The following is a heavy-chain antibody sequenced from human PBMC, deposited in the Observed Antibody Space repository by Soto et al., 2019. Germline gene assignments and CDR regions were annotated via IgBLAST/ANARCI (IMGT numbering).Heavy chain of an antibody. D-gene: IGHD4-4*01. J-gene: IGHJ6*02. V-gene: IGHV3-30*19. Sequence: GGSLRLSCAASGFTFSSYGMHWVRQAPGKGLEWVAVIWYDGSNKYYADSVKGRFTISRDNSKNTLYLQMNSLRAEDTAVYYCARATSNPRYYYGMDVWGQGTTVTVSS. CDR2: IWYDGSNK. CDR1: GFTFSSYG. CDR3: ARATSNPRYYYGMDV.